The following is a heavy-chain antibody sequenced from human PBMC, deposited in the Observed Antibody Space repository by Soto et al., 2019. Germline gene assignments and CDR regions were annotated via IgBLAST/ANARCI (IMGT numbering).Heavy chain of an antibody. J-gene: IGHJ4*02. Sequence: EVQLLESGGGLVQPGGSLRLSCAASGFSFSSYALSWVRQAPGKGLEWVSTFSAGGRTYYADSVKGRFTIAKDTSTNTLPLQASSLRAEDTAVYYCAKESMPEHYGDTRCDYWGQGTRVTVSS. CDR2: FSAGGRT. V-gene: IGHV3-23*01. CDR1: GFSFSSYA. D-gene: IGHD4-17*01. CDR3: AKESMPEHYGDTRCDY.